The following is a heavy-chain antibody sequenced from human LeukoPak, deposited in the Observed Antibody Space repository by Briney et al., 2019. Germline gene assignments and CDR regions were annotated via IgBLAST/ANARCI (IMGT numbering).Heavy chain of an antibody. V-gene: IGHV3-66*01. CDR1: GFTVSRNY. J-gene: IGHJ4*02. D-gene: IGHD6-6*01. CDR2: IYSGGTT. CDR3: ASGPYSSSSYDY. Sequence: PGGSLRLSCAASGFTVSRNYISWVRQGPGKGLEWVSIIYSGGTTYYADSVKGRFTISRDNSKNTLYLQMNSLRAEDTAVYYCASGPYSSSSYDYWGQGTLVTVSS.